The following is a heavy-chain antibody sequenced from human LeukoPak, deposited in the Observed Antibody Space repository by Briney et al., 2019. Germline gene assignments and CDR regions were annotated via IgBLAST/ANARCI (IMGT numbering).Heavy chain of an antibody. D-gene: IGHD2-2*01. CDR1: GFTFSSYE. Sequence: GGSLRLSCAASGFTFSSYEMNWVRQAPGKGLEWVSYISSSGSTIYYADSVKGRFTISRDNAKNSLYLQMNSLRAEDTAVYYCARGRCSSTSCYVIYYWGQGTLVTVSS. V-gene: IGHV3-48*03. CDR2: ISSSGSTI. CDR3: ARGRCSSTSCYVIYY. J-gene: IGHJ4*02.